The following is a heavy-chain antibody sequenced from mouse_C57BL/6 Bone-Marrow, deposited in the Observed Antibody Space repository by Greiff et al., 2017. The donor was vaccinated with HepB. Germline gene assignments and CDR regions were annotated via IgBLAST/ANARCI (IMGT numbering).Heavy chain of an antibody. V-gene: IGHV2-5*01. Sequence: VQLVESGPGLVQPSQSLSITCTVSGFSLTSYGVHWVRQSPGKGLEWLGVIWRGGSTDYNAAFMSRLSITKDNSKSQVFFKMNSLQADDTAIYYCAKKNYNLLWLRPYYFDYWGQGTTLTVSS. CDR2: IWRGGST. D-gene: IGHD2-2*01. CDR3: AKKNYNLLWLRPYYFDY. J-gene: IGHJ2*01. CDR1: GFSLTSYG.